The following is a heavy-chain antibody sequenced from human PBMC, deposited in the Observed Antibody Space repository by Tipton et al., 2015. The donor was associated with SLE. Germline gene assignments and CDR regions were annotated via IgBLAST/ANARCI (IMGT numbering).Heavy chain of an antibody. CDR1: GYSISSGYY. V-gene: IGHV4-38-2*01. CDR3: ASQAGGGGFHWFDP. CDR2: IYHSGNT. Sequence: TLSLTCAVSGYSISSGYYRGWLRQPPGKGLEWIGSIYHSGNTYYDPSLKSRVTISVDTSKNQFSLKLSSVTAADTAVYYCASQAGGGGFHWFDPWGQGTLVTVSS. J-gene: IGHJ5*02. D-gene: IGHD3-16*01.